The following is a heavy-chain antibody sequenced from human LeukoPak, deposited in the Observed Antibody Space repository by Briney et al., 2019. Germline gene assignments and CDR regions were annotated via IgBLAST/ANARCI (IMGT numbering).Heavy chain of an antibody. CDR1: GYSFTSYW. V-gene: IGHV5-51*01. CDR3: ARREFKNWFDP. J-gene: IGHJ5*02. Sequence: GESLQISCQVSGYSFTSYWIAWVRQMPGKGLEWMGIIYPGDSDTRYSPSFQGQVTISADKSISTAFLQWSSLKASDTAMYYCARREFKNWFDPWGQGTLVTVSS. CDR2: IYPGDSDT.